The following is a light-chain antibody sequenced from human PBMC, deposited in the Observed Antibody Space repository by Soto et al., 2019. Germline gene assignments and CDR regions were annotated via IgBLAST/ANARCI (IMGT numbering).Light chain of an antibody. CDR3: QQYNNWPPWK. CDR2: DTS. Sequence: EILMTQSPATVSVSPVEISTLSCRASQSVSRKLAWYQHKPGQAPRLLIYDTSTRAADIPARFSGSGSGTDFTLTIRRLEPEDFAVYYCQQYNNWPPWKCGQGTKGDIK. J-gene: IGKJ1*01. CDR1: QSVSRK. V-gene: IGKV3-15*01.